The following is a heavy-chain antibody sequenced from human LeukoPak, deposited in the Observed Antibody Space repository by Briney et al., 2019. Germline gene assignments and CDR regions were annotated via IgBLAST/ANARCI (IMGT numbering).Heavy chain of an antibody. CDR3: ARGDTVTTLLNDAFNI. D-gene: IGHD4-17*01. V-gene: IGHV1-8*01. CDR2: MNPNSGNT. Sequence: ASVKVSCKASGYTFTSNDINWVRQATGQGLEWMGWMNPNSGNTGYAQDFQGRVTMTRDTSISTAYMELSSLRSEDTAVYFCARGDTVTTLLNDAFNIWGQGTMVTVSS. J-gene: IGHJ3*02. CDR1: GYTFTSND.